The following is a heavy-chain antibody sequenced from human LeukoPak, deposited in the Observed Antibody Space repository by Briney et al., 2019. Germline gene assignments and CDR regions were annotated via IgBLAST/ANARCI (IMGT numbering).Heavy chain of an antibody. CDR3: ATDREQQFS. CDR2: FDPEDGET. V-gene: IGHV1-24*01. CDR1: GYILHELS. J-gene: IGHJ5*02. D-gene: IGHD6-13*01. Sequence: ASVKVFCNVSGYILHELSMQWVPQASGKGLGWMGGFDPEDGETIYAQKFQGRVTMTEDTSTDTAYMELSSLRSEDTAVYYCATDREQQFSWGQGTLVTVSS.